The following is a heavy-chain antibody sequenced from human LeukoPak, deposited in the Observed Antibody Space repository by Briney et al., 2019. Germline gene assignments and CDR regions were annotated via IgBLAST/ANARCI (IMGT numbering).Heavy chain of an antibody. CDR3: ARRTLGYCSGGSCRPFDY. D-gene: IGHD2-15*01. J-gene: IGHJ4*02. V-gene: IGHV4-4*02. CDR2: IYHSGST. CDR1: GGSISSSNW. Sequence: SETLSLTCAVSGGSISSSNWWSWVRPPPGTGLEWIGDIYHSGSTNYNPSLKSRVTISVDKSKNQFSLKLSSVTAADTAVYYCARRTLGYCSGGSCRPFDYWGQGTLVTVSS.